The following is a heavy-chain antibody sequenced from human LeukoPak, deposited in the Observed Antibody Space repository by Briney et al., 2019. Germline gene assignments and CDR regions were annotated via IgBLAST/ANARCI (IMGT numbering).Heavy chain of an antibody. CDR1: GGSISSSSYY. J-gene: IGHJ6*03. D-gene: IGHD6-13*01. Sequence: SQTLSLTCAVSGGSISSSSYYWGWIRQPPGKGLEWIGSIYYSGSTYYNPSLKSRVTISVDTSKNQFSLKLSSVTAADTAVYYCARPQAADPPYYMDVWGKGTTVTVSS. V-gene: IGHV4-39*01. CDR3: ARPQAADPPYYMDV. CDR2: IYYSGST.